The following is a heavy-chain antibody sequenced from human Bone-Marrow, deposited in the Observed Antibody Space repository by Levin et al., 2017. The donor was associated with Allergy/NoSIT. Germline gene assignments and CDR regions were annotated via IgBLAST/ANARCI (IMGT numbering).Heavy chain of an antibody. CDR1: GFTFSSYW. Sequence: GESLKISCAASGFTFSSYWMHWVRQAPGKGLVWVSRINSDGSSTSYADSVKGRFTISRHNAKNTLYLQMNSLRAEDTAVYYCARGIAAASTLFGYWGQGTLVTVSS. CDR3: ARGIAAASTLFGY. J-gene: IGHJ4*02. CDR2: INSDGSST. D-gene: IGHD6-13*01. V-gene: IGHV3-74*01.